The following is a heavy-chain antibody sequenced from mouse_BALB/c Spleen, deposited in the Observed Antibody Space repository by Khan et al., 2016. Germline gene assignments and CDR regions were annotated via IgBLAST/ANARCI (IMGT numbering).Heavy chain of an antibody. Sequence: QVQLKESGPGLVAPSQSLSITCTVSGFSLTNYGVHWIRQPPGKGLEWLGVIWPGGSTDYNSALMSRLRHTKDNCQNQVFLKMISLQTDDTAMYYCSRDDQDYDAWFAAWGQGTLVIVSA. CDR2: IWPGGST. CDR3: SRDDQDYDAWFAA. CDR1: GFSLTNYG. D-gene: IGHD2-4*01. J-gene: IGHJ3*01. V-gene: IGHV2-9*02.